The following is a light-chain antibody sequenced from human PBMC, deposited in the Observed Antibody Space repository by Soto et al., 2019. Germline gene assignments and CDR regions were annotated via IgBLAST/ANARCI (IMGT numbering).Light chain of an antibody. CDR3: HQYNNWPTALT. J-gene: IGKJ4*01. Sequence: EIVMTQSPANLSVSPGERAILYCRASQSVSINLAWYQQKPGQAPRLLIYGASTRATGIPARFSSSGSGTEATLTISSLKSEDFAVYYCHQYNNWPTALTFGGGTKVEIK. V-gene: IGKV3-15*01. CDR1: QSVSIN. CDR2: GAS.